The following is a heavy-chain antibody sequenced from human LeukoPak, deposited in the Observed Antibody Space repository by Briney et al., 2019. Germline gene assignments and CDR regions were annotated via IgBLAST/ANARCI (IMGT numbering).Heavy chain of an antibody. D-gene: IGHD2/OR15-2a*01. Sequence: SETLSLTCTVSGASINTHSYYWGWIRQAPGKGLEWIGSVYYDGTSYSNPSLTSRAAVFVDTSRDQFSLDLSFVTAADTALYYCVRHISTNTGYFDSCGQGLQVSVSS. CDR3: VRHISTNTGYFDS. CDR2: VYYDGTS. J-gene: IGHJ4*02. CDR1: GASINTHSYY. V-gene: IGHV4-39*01.